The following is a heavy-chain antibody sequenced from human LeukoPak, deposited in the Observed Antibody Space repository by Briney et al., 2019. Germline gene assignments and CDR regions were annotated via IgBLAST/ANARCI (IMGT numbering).Heavy chain of an antibody. Sequence: GGSLRLSCAASGFTVSSNDMSWVRQAPGKGLECISVIYSGGSTDYADSVKGRLTIPRDNSKSTLYLQMNSLRAEDTAVYYCAKQANWGWGSAFDIWGQGTMVTVSS. D-gene: IGHD7-27*01. CDR3: AKQANWGWGSAFDI. CDR1: GFTVSSND. CDR2: IYSGGST. V-gene: IGHV3-53*01. J-gene: IGHJ3*02.